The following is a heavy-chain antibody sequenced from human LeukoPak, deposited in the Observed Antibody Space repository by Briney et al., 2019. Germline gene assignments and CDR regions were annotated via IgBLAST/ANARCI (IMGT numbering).Heavy chain of an antibody. CDR2: INSRITYI. CDR3: ARPVDSRRGYTDY. D-gene: IGHD5-12*01. J-gene: IGHJ4*02. CDR1: GFTFDTYT. V-gene: IGHV3-21*01. Sequence: GGSLRLSCATSGFTFDTYTMNWVRQAPGEGLEWVSSINSRITYIYYADALKGRITVSRDDAKKSLYLQMNSLRAEDTGVYYCARPVDSRRGYTDYWGQGTLVTVSS.